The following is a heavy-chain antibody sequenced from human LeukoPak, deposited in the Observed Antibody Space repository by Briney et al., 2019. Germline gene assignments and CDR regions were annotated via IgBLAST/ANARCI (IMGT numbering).Heavy chain of an antibody. CDR2: IYYTGST. D-gene: IGHD4-23*01. CDR3: ASDCLGGSY. V-gene: IGHV4-39*07. Sequence: ASETLSLTCTISGGSISSISYYWGWIRQPPGKGLEWIGSIYYTGSTNYNPSLKSRVTISVDTSKNQFSLKLSSVTAADTAVYYCASDCLGGSYWGQGTLVTVSS. J-gene: IGHJ4*02. CDR1: GGSISSISYY.